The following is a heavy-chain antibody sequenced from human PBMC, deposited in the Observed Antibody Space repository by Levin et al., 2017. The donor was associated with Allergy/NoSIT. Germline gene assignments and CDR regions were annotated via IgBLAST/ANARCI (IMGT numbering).Heavy chain of an antibody. V-gene: IGHV3-9*01. CDR1: GFTFDDYA. D-gene: IGHD3-10*01. J-gene: IGHJ3*02. Sequence: GGSLRLSCAASGFTFDDYAMHWVRQAPGKGLEWVSGISWNSGSIGYADSVKGRFTISRDNAKNSQYLQMNSLRTEDTALYYCARDNIGLPDAFDIWGQGTMVIVSS. CDR2: ISWNSGSI. CDR3: ARDNIGLPDAFDI.